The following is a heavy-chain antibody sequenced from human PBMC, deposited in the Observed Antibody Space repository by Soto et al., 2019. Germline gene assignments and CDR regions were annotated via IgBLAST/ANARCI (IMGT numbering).Heavy chain of an antibody. CDR1: GDSISSGDYY. D-gene: IGHD3-22*01. CDR3: ARSYFYDSSGYFDY. V-gene: IGHV4-30-4*01. Sequence: SETLSLTCTVSGDSISSGDYYWSWIRQPPGKGLEWIGYIYYRGSTYYNSSLKSRITISVDTTKNQFSLKLSSVTAADTAVYYCARSYFYDSSGYFDYWGQGALVTVSS. CDR2: IYYRGST. J-gene: IGHJ4*02.